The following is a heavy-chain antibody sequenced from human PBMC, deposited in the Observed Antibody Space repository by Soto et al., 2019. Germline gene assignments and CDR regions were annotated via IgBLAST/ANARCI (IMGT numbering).Heavy chain of an antibody. J-gene: IGHJ6*02. D-gene: IGHD3-10*01. CDR3: ARSDITMVRGVIMAYYYYGMDV. Sequence: SVKVSCKASGGTFSGYAISWVRQAPGQGLEWMGGIIPIFGTANYAQKFQGRVTITADESTSTAYMELSSLRSEDTAVYYCARSDITMVRGVIMAYYYYGMDVWGQGTTVTVSS. CDR2: IIPIFGTA. V-gene: IGHV1-69*13. CDR1: GGTFSGYA.